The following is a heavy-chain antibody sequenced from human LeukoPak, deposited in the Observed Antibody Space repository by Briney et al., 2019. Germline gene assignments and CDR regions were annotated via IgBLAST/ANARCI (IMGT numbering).Heavy chain of an antibody. Sequence: PGGSLRLSCAASGFSFSDYYMGWIRQAPGEGLDWVSFISSSSSGSTTYYADSVKGRFTISRDNAKNSLYLQMDSLRVEDTAIYYCAKDIVAAGLFFDYWGQGTLVTVSS. J-gene: IGHJ4*02. V-gene: IGHV3-11*01. D-gene: IGHD6-13*01. CDR1: GFSFSDYY. CDR2: ISSSSSGSTT. CDR3: AKDIVAAGLFFDY.